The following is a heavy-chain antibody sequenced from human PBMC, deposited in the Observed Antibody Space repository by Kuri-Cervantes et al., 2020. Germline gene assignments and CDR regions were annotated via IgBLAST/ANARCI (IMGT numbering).Heavy chain of an antibody. Sequence: GGSLRLSCEASGFTFSSYGMHWVRQAPGKGLECVAVILYEGSNKYYGDSVKGRFTVPRDNAKNSLYLHMNSLRAEDTALYYCAKGLSTTPYYYYYGMDVWGQGTTVTVSS. J-gene: IGHJ6*02. V-gene: IGHV3-30*18. CDR2: ILYEGSNK. D-gene: IGHD2/OR15-2a*01. CDR3: AKGLSTTPYYYYYGMDV. CDR1: GFTFSSYG.